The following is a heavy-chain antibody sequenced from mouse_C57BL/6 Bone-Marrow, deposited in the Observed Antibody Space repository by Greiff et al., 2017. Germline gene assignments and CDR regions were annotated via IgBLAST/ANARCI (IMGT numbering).Heavy chain of an antibody. J-gene: IGHJ2*01. V-gene: IGHV1-69*01. D-gene: IGHD1-1*01. CDR2: IDPSDSYT. CDR1: GYTFTSYW. Sequence: QVQLQQPGAELVMPGASVKLSCKASGYTFTSYWMHWVKQRPGQGLEWIGEIDPSDSYTNYNQKFKGKSTLPVDKSSSTAYMQLSSLTSEDSAVYYCARTTTVVAGDYWGQGTTLTVSS. CDR3: ARTTTVVAGDY.